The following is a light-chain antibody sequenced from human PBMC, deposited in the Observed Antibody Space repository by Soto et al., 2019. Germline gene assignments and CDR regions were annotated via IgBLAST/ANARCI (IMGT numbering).Light chain of an antibody. CDR2: SAS. CDR3: HQYNHWLTWT. J-gene: IGKJ1*01. V-gene: IGKV3-15*01. Sequence: EILMTQSPSTLSVSAGEGVTLSCRASQSMTTKLAWYQQKPGQAPRLLIYSASTRATGIPARFSGSGSGTEFTLTISSLQYEDFAVNYCHQYNHWLTWTFGQGTKVDIK. CDR1: QSMTTK.